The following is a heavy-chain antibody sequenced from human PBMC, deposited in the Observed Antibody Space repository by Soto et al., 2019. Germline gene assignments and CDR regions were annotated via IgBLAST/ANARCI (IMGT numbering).Heavy chain of an antibody. CDR2: IYYSGST. J-gene: IGHJ4*02. D-gene: IGHD1-1*01. CDR3: ARALGRGTTGTKGY. Sequence: SDTLSLTCTVSGGSMTSYDWSWIRQPPGKGLEWIGDIYYSGSTNYNPSLKSRVTISVDTSKNQFSLKLSSVTAADTAVYYCARALGRGTTGTKGYWGQGTLVTVSS. V-gene: IGHV4-59*12. CDR1: GGSMTSYD.